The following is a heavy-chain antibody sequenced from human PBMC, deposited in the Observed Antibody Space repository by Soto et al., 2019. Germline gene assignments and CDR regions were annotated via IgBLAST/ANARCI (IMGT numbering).Heavy chain of an antibody. J-gene: IGHJ3*02. CDR2: ISWNSGSI. Sequence: QAGGSLRLSCAASGFTFDDYAMHWVRQAPGKGLEWVSGISWNSGSIGYADSVKGRFTISRDNAKNSLYLQMNSLRAEDTALYYCAKDIESGRYYDSSGPPHHPYGAFDIWGQGTMVTVSS. D-gene: IGHD3-22*01. V-gene: IGHV3-9*01. CDR3: AKDIESGRYYDSSGPPHHPYGAFDI. CDR1: GFTFDDYA.